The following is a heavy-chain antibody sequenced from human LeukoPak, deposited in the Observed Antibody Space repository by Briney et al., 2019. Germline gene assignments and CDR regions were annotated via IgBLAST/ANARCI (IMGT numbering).Heavy chain of an antibody. CDR2: IYYSGST. V-gene: IGHV4-39*01. CDR1: GGSISSRSYY. Sequence: PLETLSLTCTVSGGSISSRSYYWGWIRQPPGKGLEWIGSIYYSGSTYYNPSLKSRVTISVDTSKNQFSLKLNSVTAADTAVYYCARRYDYWSGYGPDDAFETWGQGTMVTVSS. CDR3: ARRYDYWSGYGPDDAFET. J-gene: IGHJ3*02. D-gene: IGHD3-3*01.